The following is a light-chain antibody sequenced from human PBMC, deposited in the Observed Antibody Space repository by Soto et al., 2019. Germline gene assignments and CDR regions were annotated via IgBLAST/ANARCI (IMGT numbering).Light chain of an antibody. CDR2: EVS. CDR3: SSYAGSNNLV. V-gene: IGLV2-8*01. CDR1: SSDVGGYKY. J-gene: IGLJ2*01. Sequence: QSVLTQPPSASGSPGQSVTISCTGTSSDVGGYKYVSWYQQHPGKAPKLMIYEVSKRPSGVPDRFSGSKSGNTASLTVSGLQAEDEADYYCSSYAGSNNLVFGGGTKGTVL.